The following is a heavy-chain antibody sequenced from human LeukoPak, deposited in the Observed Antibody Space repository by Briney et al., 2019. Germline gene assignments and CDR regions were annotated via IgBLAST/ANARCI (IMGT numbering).Heavy chain of an antibody. Sequence: GESLKISCKSSGYSFTSYWIGWVRQIPGKGLDWMGIICPGDSDTRYSPSFQGQVTISADKSISTAYLQWSSLKASDTAMYYCARLESDILTGYYGVGWFDPWGQGTLVTVSS. D-gene: IGHD3-9*01. CDR2: ICPGDSDT. CDR3: ARLESDILTGYYGVGWFDP. V-gene: IGHV5-51*01. CDR1: GYSFTSYW. J-gene: IGHJ5*02.